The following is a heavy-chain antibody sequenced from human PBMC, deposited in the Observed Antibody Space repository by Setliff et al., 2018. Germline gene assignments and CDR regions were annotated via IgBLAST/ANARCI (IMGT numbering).Heavy chain of an antibody. CDR3: ARLSHAYYYGSGSYFGFDP. D-gene: IGHD3-10*01. Sequence: PSETLSLTCTVSGGSINEANYYWSWIRQPAGKGLEWIGHIYTRGSTNYNPSLRSRVSISVDTSKNHFSLRLSSVTAADTAVYYCARLSHAYYYGSGSYFGFDPWGQGTLVTVSS. CDR1: GGSINEANYY. J-gene: IGHJ5*02. V-gene: IGHV4-61*09. CDR2: IYTRGST.